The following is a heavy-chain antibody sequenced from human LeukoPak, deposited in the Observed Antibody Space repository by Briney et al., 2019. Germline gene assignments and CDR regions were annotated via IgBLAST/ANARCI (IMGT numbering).Heavy chain of an antibody. CDR1: GFNFSRYW. CDR2: IKQDGSEK. CDR3: ARDTAGGDY. Sequence: PGGSLRLSCAASGFNFSRYWMSWVRQAPGKGLEWVANIKQDGSEKYYVDSVKGRFTISRDNAKNSLYLQMNSLRAEDTAVYFSARDTAGGDYWGQGTLVTVSS. V-gene: IGHV3-7*04. J-gene: IGHJ4*02. D-gene: IGHD6-13*01.